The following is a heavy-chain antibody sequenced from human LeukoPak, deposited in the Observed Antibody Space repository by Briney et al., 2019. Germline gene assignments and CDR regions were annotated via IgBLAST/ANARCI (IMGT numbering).Heavy chain of an antibody. D-gene: IGHD3-3*01. CDR1: GGSFSGYY. Sequence: SETLSLTCAVYGGSFSGYYWSWIRQPPGKGLEWIGEINHSGSTNYNPSLKSRVTISVDTSKNQFSLKLSSVTAADTAVYYCARGGSRPKNYDSWSGYYLTHYYYYMDVWGKGTTVTVSS. J-gene: IGHJ6*03. V-gene: IGHV4-34*01. CDR3: ARGGSRPKNYDSWSGYYLTHYYYYMDV. CDR2: INHSGST.